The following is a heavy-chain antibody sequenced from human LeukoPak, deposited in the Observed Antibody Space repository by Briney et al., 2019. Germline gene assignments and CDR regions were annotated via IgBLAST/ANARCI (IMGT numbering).Heavy chain of an antibody. V-gene: IGHV4-39*01. Sequence: ETLSLTCTVSGGSISSSSYYWGWIRQPPGKGLEWIGSIYYSGSTYYNPSLKSRVTISVDTSKNQFSLKLSSVSAADTAVYYCARLLYSGSFFDYWGQGTLVTVSS. CDR2: IYYSGST. D-gene: IGHD1-26*01. CDR1: GGSISSSSYY. CDR3: ARLLYSGSFFDY. J-gene: IGHJ4*02.